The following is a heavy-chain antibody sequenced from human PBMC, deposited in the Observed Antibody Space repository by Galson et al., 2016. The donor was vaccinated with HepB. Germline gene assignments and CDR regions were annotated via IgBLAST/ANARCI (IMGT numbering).Heavy chain of an antibody. J-gene: IGHJ5*02. V-gene: IGHV1-69*13. Sequence: SVKVSCKASGGTYSHYAINWVRQAPGQGLEWMGGIIPIFGTTKYTQKFQDRVTITADESTSTAYMELSSLTSEDTAVYYCARTRFTIVRGVNPWNNWFDPWGQGTLATVSS. CDR2: IIPIFGTT. CDR1: GGTYSHYA. D-gene: IGHD3-10*01. CDR3: ARTRFTIVRGVNPWNNWFDP.